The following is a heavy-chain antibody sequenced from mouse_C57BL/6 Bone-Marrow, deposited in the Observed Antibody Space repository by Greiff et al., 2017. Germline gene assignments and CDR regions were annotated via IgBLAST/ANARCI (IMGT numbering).Heavy chain of an antibody. D-gene: IGHD2-5*01. V-gene: IGHV1-82*01. Sequence: QVQLKESGPELVKPGASVKISCKASGYAFSSSWMNWVKQRPGKGLEWIGRIYPGDGDTNYNGKFKGKATLTADKSSSTAYMQLSSLTSEDSAVYFCARSGSNVFDYWGQGTTLTVSS. CDR2: IYPGDGDT. CDR3: ARSGSNVFDY. CDR1: GYAFSSSW. J-gene: IGHJ2*01.